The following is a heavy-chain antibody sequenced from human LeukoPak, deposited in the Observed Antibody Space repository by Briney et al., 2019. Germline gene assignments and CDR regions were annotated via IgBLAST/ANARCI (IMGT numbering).Heavy chain of an antibody. V-gene: IGHV3-33*01. D-gene: IGHD3-22*01. Sequence: GRSLRLSCAASGFTFSSYGMHWVRQAPGKWLEWVAVIWYDGSNKYYADSVKGRFTISRDNSKNTLYLQMNSLRAEDTAVYYCARGYYYDSSGYYYDYWGQGTLVTVSS. CDR3: ARGYYYDSSGYYYDY. CDR2: IWYDGSNK. CDR1: GFTFSSYG. J-gene: IGHJ4*02.